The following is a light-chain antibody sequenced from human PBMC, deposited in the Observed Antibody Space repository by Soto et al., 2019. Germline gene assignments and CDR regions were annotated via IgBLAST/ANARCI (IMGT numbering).Light chain of an antibody. V-gene: IGLV2-11*01. CDR2: DVT. Sequence: QSVLTQPPSVSGSPGQSVTISCTGTSSDVGGYDYVSWYQQRPGKAPKPLIYDVTKRPSGVPDRFSGSKSGNTASLTISGLQAEDEADFYCCSYGGSFPYVFGTGTKVTV. CDR3: CSYGGSFPYV. CDR1: SSDVGGYDY. J-gene: IGLJ1*01.